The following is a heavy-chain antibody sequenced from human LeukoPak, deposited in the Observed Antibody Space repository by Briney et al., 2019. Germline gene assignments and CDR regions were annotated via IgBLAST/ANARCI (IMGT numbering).Heavy chain of an antibody. J-gene: IGHJ6*02. CDR3: ASLPPPHYYDSSGYYSSRYYGMDV. V-gene: IGHV1-2*02. CDR1: GYTFTGYY. CDR2: INPNSGGT. D-gene: IGHD3-22*01. Sequence: ASVKVSCKASGYTFTGYYMHWVRQAPGQGLEWMGWINPNSGGTNYAQKFQGRVTMTRDTSISTAYMELSRLRSDDTVVYYCASLPPPHYYDSSGYYSSRYYGMDVWGQGTTVTVSS.